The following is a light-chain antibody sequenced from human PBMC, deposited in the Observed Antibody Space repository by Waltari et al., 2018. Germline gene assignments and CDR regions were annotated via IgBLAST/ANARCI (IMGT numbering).Light chain of an antibody. CDR2: GNT. CDR3: QSFDNNLSGSV. V-gene: IGLV1-40*01. J-gene: IGLJ3*02. Sequence: QSVLTQPPSMSGAPGQKVTIPCTGGSSNFGAGYDVTWYQQFPGAAPKLLIFGNTNRASGVPGRFSGSKSGTSASLAIAGLQSEDEAVYYCQSFDNNLSGSVFGGGTKLTVL. CDR1: SSNFGAGYD.